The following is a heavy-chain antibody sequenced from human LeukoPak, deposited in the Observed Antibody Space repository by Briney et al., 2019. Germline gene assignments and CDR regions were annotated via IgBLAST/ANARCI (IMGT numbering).Heavy chain of an antibody. J-gene: IGHJ6*03. D-gene: IGHD2-2*01. Sequence: GGSLRLSCAASGFTFSIYAMNWVRQAPGKGLEWVSGISGSGGSTYYADSVKGRFTISRDNSKNTLFLQMNSLRAEDTAVYYCAKGTSPQYYYYMDVWGKGTTVTVPS. CDR1: GFTFSIYA. V-gene: IGHV3-23*01. CDR3: AKGTSPQYYYYMDV. CDR2: ISGSGGST.